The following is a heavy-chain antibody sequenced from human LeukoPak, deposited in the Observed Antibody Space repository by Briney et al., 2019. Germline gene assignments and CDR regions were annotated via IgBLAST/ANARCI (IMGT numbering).Heavy chain of an antibody. CDR2: ISGSGGST. CDR3: ANDGAYYDINSYAFDI. J-gene: IGHJ3*02. Sequence: PGRSLRLSCAASGFTFSSYAMSWVRQAPGKGLEWVSAISGSGGSTYYGDSVKGRFTISRDNSKNTLYLQMNSLRAEDTAVYYCANDGAYYDINSYAFDIWGQGTMVTVSS. CDR1: GFTFSSYA. V-gene: IGHV3-23*01. D-gene: IGHD3-22*01.